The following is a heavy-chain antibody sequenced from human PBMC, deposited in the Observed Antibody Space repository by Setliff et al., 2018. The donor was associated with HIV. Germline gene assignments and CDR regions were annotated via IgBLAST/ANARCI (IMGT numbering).Heavy chain of an antibody. V-gene: IGHV4-4*09. CDR1: GGSISAHY. D-gene: IGHD3-10*01. CDR3: ATRPADTKWYGVFDY. J-gene: IGHJ4*02. Sequence: SETLSLTCSVSGGSISAHYWSWIRQSPGKGLEWIGYIYGSGITNYNPSLRGRVTTSIDTSKNQFSLRLDSVTAADTAVYYCATRPADTKWYGVFDYWGQGRLVTVSS. CDR2: IYGSGIT.